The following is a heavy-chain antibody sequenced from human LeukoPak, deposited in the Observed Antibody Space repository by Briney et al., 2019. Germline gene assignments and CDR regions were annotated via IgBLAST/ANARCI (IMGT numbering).Heavy chain of an antibody. Sequence: SETLSLTCTVSGASISSGGCYWSWIRQLPGKGLEWIGYISYSGNTYYNPSLKSRLIMSLDTSENQFSLWLSSVTAADTAVYYCARAPHPIVATIGRNYYGMDVWGQGTTVTVSS. J-gene: IGHJ6*02. CDR2: ISYSGNT. CDR3: ARAPHPIVATIGRNYYGMDV. D-gene: IGHD5-12*01. V-gene: IGHV4-31*03. CDR1: GASISSGGCY.